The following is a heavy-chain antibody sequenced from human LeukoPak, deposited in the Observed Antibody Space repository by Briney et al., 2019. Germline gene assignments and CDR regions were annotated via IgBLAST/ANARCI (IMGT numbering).Heavy chain of an antibody. Sequence: GGSLRLSCAASGFAASGFTFSTFGMPWVRQAPGEGLEWVSVIYSGCTTYYADSVKGRFTISRDNSKNTLYLQMNSLRAEDTAVYYCARWNWLRDVWGRGTTVTISS. CDR2: IYSGCTT. CDR1: GFAASGFTFSTFG. CDR3: ARWNWLRDV. D-gene: IGHD1-7*01. J-gene: IGHJ6*04. V-gene: IGHV3-NL1*01.